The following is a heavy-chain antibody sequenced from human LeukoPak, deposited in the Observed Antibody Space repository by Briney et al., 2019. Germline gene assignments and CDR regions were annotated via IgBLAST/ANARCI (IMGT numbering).Heavy chain of an antibody. CDR3: ARNYYDSSGDNAFDI. Sequence: PGGSLRLSCAASGFTFSSYWMSWVRLAPGKGLEWVANIKQDGSEKYYVDSVKGRFTISRDNAKNSLYLQMNSLRAEDTAVYYCARNYYDSSGDNAFDIWGQGTMVTVSS. D-gene: IGHD3-22*01. J-gene: IGHJ3*02. V-gene: IGHV3-7*01. CDR1: GFTFSSYW. CDR2: IKQDGSEK.